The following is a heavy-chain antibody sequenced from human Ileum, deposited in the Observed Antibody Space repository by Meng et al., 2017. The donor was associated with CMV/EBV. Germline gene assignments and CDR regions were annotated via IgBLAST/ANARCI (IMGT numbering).Heavy chain of an antibody. J-gene: IGHJ5*02. CDR3: APYSGSSFRFDP. CDR2: IKFNSGGT. CDR1: GYTFNDYF. Sequence: CKACGYTFNDYFIQWMRQAPGQGLEWMGWIKFNSGGTNYAQKFQGRVTMTRDTSVSTAYMELNSLRSDDTAVYYCAPYSGSSFRFDPWGQGTLVTVSS. V-gene: IGHV1-2*02. D-gene: IGHD5-12*01.